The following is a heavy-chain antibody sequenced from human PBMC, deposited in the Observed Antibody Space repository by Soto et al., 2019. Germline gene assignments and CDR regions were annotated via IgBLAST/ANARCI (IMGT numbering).Heavy chain of an antibody. CDR3: ARANTWVTGRVGTH. Sequence: QIHLEQSRIEMKEPGTSLKISCATSGYSFTNYGISWVRPAPGQGLEWMGWISGYNGNTKYAQSFHDRGVMTADKFTSTGYLEMRNLRSNDTAGYYCARANTWVTGRVGTHWGQGTKVTVSS. CDR1: GYSFTNYG. J-gene: IGHJ4*02. CDR2: ISGYNGNT. D-gene: IGHD1-1*01. V-gene: IGHV1-18*01.